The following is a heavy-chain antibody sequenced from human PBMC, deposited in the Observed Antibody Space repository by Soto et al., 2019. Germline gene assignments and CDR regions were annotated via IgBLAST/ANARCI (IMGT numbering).Heavy chain of an antibody. CDR3: ARAPPPKTVTLRDWYFDL. D-gene: IGHD4-17*01. CDR1: GFTFSSYS. J-gene: IGHJ2*01. V-gene: IGHV3-48*02. Sequence: EVQLVESGGGLVQPGGSLRLSCAASGFTFSSYSMNWVRQAPGKGLEWVSYISSSSSTIYYADSVKGRFTISRDNAKNSLYLQMNSLRDEDTAVYYCARAPPPKTVTLRDWYFDLWGRGTLVTVSS. CDR2: ISSSSSTI.